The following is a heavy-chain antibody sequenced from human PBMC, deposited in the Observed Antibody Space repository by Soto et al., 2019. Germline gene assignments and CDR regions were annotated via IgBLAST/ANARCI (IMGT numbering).Heavy chain of an antibody. V-gene: IGHV4-4*07. Sequence: TLSLTCTVSGVSISSYYWSWIRQPAGKGLEWIGRIYTSGSTNYNPSLKSRVTMSVDTSKNQFSLKLSSVTAADTAVYYCARDLYSSGWIQPFDYWGQGTLVTVSS. CDR1: GVSISSYY. J-gene: IGHJ4*02. CDR2: IYTSGST. D-gene: IGHD6-19*01. CDR3: ARDLYSSGWIQPFDY.